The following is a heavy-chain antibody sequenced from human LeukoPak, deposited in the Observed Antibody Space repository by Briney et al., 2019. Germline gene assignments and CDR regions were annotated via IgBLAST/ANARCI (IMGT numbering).Heavy chain of an antibody. Sequence: SGPRLVKPSETLSLTCTVSGASISNYYWSWIRQPAGKGLEWIGRIYTSGSTNYNPSLKSRVAMSVDTSKNQFSLNLSSVTAADTAVYYCARGLYNTYYYYMDVWGKGATVTVSS. D-gene: IGHD2-2*02. CDR2: IYTSGST. CDR1: GASISNYY. CDR3: ARGLYNTYYYYMDV. V-gene: IGHV4-4*07. J-gene: IGHJ6*03.